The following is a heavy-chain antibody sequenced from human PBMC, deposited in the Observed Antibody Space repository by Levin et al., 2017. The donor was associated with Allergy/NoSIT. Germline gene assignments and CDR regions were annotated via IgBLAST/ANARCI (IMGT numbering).Heavy chain of an antibody. CDR2: ITSKRYGATP. D-gene: IGHD3-22*01. CDR3: TRLPRNDYYYPFDF. J-gene: IGHJ4*02. V-gene: IGHV3-49*03. CDR1: GFTFGDFA. Sequence: GGSLRLSCAGSGFTFGDFALTWFRQAPGKGLEWVGFITSKRYGATPQYAASVKGRFTISRDDSKSIAYLQMSSLKTEDTAVYFCTRLPRNDYYYPFDFWGQGTLVTVSS.